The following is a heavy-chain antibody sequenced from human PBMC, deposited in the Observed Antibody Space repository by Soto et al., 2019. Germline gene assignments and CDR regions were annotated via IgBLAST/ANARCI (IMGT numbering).Heavy chain of an antibody. CDR1: GFTFSSYG. CDR3: ASGYCSGGSCYFSDAFDI. D-gene: IGHD2-15*01. Sequence: PGGSLRLSCAASGFTFSSYGMHWVRQAPGKGLEWVAVIWYDGSNKYYADSVKGRFTISRDNSKNTLYLQMNSLRAEDTAVYYCASGYCSGGSCYFSDAFDIWGQGTMVTVSS. J-gene: IGHJ3*02. V-gene: IGHV3-33*01. CDR2: IWYDGSNK.